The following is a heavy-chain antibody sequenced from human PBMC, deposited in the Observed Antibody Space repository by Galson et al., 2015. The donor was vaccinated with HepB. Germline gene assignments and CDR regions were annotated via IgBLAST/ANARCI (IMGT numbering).Heavy chain of an antibody. CDR3: HQRAFDI. V-gene: IGHV3-15*01. J-gene: IGHJ3*02. Sequence: SLRLSCAASGFTFSNAWMSWVRQAPGKELEWVGRIKSKTDGGTADYVAPVKGRFTISRDDSKKTLYLHMNSLKTEDTAVYYCHQRAFDIWGQGTMVTVSS. CDR1: GFTFSNAW. CDR2: IKSKTDGGTA.